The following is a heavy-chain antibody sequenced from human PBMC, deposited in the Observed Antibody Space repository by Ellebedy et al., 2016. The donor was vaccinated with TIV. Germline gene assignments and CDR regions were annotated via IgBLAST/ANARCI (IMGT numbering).Heavy chain of an antibody. D-gene: IGHD6-19*01. CDR1: GYTFTGYY. V-gene: IGHV1-2*02. J-gene: IGHJ3*02. CDR2: INPSSGGT. CDR3: AREQSNALDI. Sequence: AASVKVSCKASGYTFTGYYMHWVRQAPGQGLEWMGWINPSSGGTNYAQKFQGRVTMTRDTSISAACMELSSLRSDDTAVYYCAREQSNALDIWGQGTMVTVSS.